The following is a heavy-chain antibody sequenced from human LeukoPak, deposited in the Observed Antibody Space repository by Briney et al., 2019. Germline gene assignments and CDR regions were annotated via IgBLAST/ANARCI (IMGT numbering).Heavy chain of an antibody. CDR3: ARAMAELLWSGFGP. J-gene: IGHJ5*02. CDR2: IYHSGSI. CDR1: GGSISSNIW. V-gene: IGHV4-4*02. D-gene: IGHD3-10*01. Sequence: SETLSLTCTVSGGSISSNIWWTWVRQPPGKGLEWIGEIYHSGSINYSPSLKSRVIISLDKSNNQISLKLSSVTAADTAVYFCARAMAELLWSGFGPWGQGTLVTGFS.